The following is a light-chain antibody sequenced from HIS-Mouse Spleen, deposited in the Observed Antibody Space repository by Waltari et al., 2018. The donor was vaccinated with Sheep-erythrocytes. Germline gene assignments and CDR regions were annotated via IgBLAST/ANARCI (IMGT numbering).Light chain of an antibody. V-gene: IGLV2-23*01. CDR2: EGS. CDR1: RTAVGGYNY. J-gene: IGLJ2*01. Sequence: QSALTQPPPASGSPGQSVTISCTGPRTAVGGYNYSSWYQQHPGKAPKPMIYEGSKRPSGVSNRFSGSKSGNTASLTISGLQAEDEADYYCCSYAGSSTVVFGGGTKLTVL. CDR3: CSYAGSSTVV.